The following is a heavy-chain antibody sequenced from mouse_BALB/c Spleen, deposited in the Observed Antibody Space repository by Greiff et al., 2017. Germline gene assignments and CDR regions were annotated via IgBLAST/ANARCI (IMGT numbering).Heavy chain of an antibody. V-gene: IGHV2-9*02. CDR1: GFSLTSYG. Sequence: VKVVESGPGLVAPSQSLSITCTVSGFSLTSYGVHWVRQPPGKGLEWLGVIWAGGSTNYNSALMSRLSISKDNSKSQVFLKMNSLQTDDTAMYYCARAATLYYYAMDYWGQGTAVTVSS. D-gene: IGHD1-2*01. J-gene: IGHJ4*01. CDR2: IWAGGST. CDR3: ARAATLYYYAMDY.